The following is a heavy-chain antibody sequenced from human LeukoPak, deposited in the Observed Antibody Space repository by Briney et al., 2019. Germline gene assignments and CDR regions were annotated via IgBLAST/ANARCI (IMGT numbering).Heavy chain of an antibody. D-gene: IGHD3-10*01. CDR1: GGSISSYY. J-gene: IGHJ3*02. CDR3: ARDLDGPGFYAFDI. CDR2: IYYSGST. Sequence: PSETLSLTCTVSGGSISSYYWSWIRQPPGEGLEWIGYIYYSGSTNYNPSLKSRVTISVDTSKNQFSLKLSSVTAADTAVYYCARDLDGPGFYAFDIWGQGTMVTVSS. V-gene: IGHV4-59*01.